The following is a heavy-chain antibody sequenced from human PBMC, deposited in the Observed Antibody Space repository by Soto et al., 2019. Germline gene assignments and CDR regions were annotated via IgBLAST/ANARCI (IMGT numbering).Heavy chain of an antibody. CDR1: GYTFTSYD. Sequence: GASVKVSCKASGYTFTSYDINWVRQATGQGLEWMGWMNPNSGNTGYAQKLQGRVTMTRNTSISTAYMELRSLRSDDTAVYYCASLYSSGEVGWFDPWGQGTLVTVS. V-gene: IGHV1-8*01. D-gene: IGHD6-19*01. J-gene: IGHJ5*02. CDR3: ASLYSSGEVGWFDP. CDR2: MNPNSGNT.